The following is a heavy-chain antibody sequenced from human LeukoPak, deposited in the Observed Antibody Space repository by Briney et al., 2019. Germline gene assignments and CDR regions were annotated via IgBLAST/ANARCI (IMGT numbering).Heavy chain of an antibody. J-gene: IGHJ4*02. D-gene: IGHD3-22*01. V-gene: IGHV4-39*01. CDR1: GGSISSSSYY. Sequence: SETLSLTCTVSGGSISSSSYYWGWIRQPPGKGLEWIGNIYYSGSTYYNPSLKSRITISVDTSGNQFSLKLSSVTAADTAVYFCTRPYYYDSSDSPDYWGQGTLVTVSS. CDR2: IYYSGST. CDR3: TRPYYYDSSDSPDY.